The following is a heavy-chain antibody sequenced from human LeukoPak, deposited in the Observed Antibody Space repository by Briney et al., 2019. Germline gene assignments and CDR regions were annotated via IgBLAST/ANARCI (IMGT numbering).Heavy chain of an antibody. Sequence: SVKVSCKASGGTFSSYAIGWVRQAPGQGLEWMGRIIPIFGTANYAQKFQGRVTITTDESTSTAYMELSSLRSEDTAVYYCARNYCSGGSCYEYYFDYWGQGTLVTVSS. V-gene: IGHV1-69*05. J-gene: IGHJ4*02. CDR1: GGTFSSYA. D-gene: IGHD2-15*01. CDR2: IIPIFGTA. CDR3: ARNYCSGGSCYEYYFDY.